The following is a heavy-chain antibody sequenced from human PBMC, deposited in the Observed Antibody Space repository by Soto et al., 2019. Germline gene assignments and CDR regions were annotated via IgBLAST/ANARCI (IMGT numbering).Heavy chain of an antibody. CDR2: INSGSTVA. CDR3: AISTGGFGGLFVVPSDY. CDR1: GFTYESYA. D-gene: IGHD3-16*02. V-gene: IGHV3-23*01. Sequence: VQLLESGGGLVQPGGSLRLSCAASGFTYESYAMSWVRQAPGKGLEWVSGINSGSTVAHYADSVKGRFAISRDNSKNTLSLEMNSLRADDTGLYYCAISTGGFGGLFVVPSDYWGQGTLVTVSS. J-gene: IGHJ4*02.